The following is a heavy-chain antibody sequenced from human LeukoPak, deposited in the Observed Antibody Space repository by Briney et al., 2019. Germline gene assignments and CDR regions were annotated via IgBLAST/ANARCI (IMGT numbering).Heavy chain of an antibody. J-gene: IGHJ4*02. CDR2: INPNSGGT. CDR1: GYTFTGYY. Sequence: ASVKVSCKASGYTFTGYYMLWVRQAPGQGLEWRGWINPNSGGTNYAQKFQGRVTMTRDTSISTAYMELSRLRSDDTAVYYCARGPGAVAGTGPDYWGQGTLVTVSS. V-gene: IGHV1-2*02. D-gene: IGHD6-19*01. CDR3: ARGPGAVAGTGPDY.